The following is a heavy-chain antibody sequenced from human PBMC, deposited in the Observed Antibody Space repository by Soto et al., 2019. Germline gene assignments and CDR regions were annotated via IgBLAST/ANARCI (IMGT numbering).Heavy chain of an antibody. CDR3: ARGLTGSFVYSYGFYLDY. Sequence: GASVEVSCKXSGYTFTSYDIKWVRQATGQGLEWMGWMNPNSGNTGYAQKFQGRVTMTRNTSIRKAYMEVSSVRSEDTAVYYCARGLTGSFVYSYGFYLDYWGQGTLVTVSS. D-gene: IGHD5-18*01. CDR2: MNPNSGNT. J-gene: IGHJ4*02. V-gene: IGHV1-8*01. CDR1: GYTFTSYD.